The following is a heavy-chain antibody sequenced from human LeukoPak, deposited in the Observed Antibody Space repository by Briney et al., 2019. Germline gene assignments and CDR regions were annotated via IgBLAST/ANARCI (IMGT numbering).Heavy chain of an antibody. Sequence: PGGSLRLSCAASGFTFSSHALSWVRQAPGKGLEWVSSLSGSGYNTYYADSVKGRFTISRDNSKNTVYLQMNSLRAEDTAVYYCARDSPWNYVRGAFDIWGQGTMVTVSS. CDR3: ARDSPWNYVRGAFDI. V-gene: IGHV3-23*01. CDR1: GFTFSSHA. CDR2: LSGSGYNT. D-gene: IGHD1-7*01. J-gene: IGHJ3*02.